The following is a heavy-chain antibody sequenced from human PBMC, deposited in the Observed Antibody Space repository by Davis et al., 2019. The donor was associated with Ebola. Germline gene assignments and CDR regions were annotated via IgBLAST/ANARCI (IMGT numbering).Heavy chain of an antibody. D-gene: IGHD3-9*01. J-gene: IGHJ4*02. V-gene: IGHV3-30*04. CDR3: ARASYYDLLTGYYNTFDY. CDR2: ISYDGSNK. Sequence: GESLKISCAASGFTFSSYAMHWVRQAPGKGLEWVAVISYDGSNKYYADSVKGRFTISRDNAKNSLYLQMNSLRAEDTAVYYCARASYYDLLTGYYNTFDYWGQGALVTVSS. CDR1: GFTFSSYA.